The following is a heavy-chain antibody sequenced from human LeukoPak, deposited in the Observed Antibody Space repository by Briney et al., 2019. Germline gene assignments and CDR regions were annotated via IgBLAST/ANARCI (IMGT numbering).Heavy chain of an antibody. J-gene: IGHJ4*02. CDR2: ISSSSSYI. CDR1: GFTFSSYS. Sequence: NSGGSLRLSCAASGFTFSSYSMSWVRQAPGKGLEWVSSISSSSSYIYYADSVKGRFTISRDNSRETLYLQINSLRVEDTAVYYCAKDSRHDSSGFFRGWGQGTLVSVSS. CDR3: AKDSRHDSSGFFRG. V-gene: IGHV3-21*04. D-gene: IGHD3-22*01.